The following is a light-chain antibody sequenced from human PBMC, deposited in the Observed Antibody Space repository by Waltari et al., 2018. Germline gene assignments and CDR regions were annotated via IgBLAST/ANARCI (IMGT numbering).Light chain of an antibody. Sequence: QSVLTQPPSASGTPGQRVTISCPGSSSNTGSNTVNWYQQLPGTAPKLLIYSNNQRPSGVPDRFSGSKSGTSASLAISGLQSEDEADYYCAAWDDSLNGRVFGGGTKLTVL. J-gene: IGLJ3*02. CDR1: SSNTGSNT. V-gene: IGLV1-44*01. CDR2: SNN. CDR3: AAWDDSLNGRV.